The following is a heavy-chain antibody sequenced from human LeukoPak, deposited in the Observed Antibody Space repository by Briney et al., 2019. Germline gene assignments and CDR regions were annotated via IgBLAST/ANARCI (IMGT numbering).Heavy chain of an antibody. CDR3: ARENRDYYDSSGYFDY. V-gene: IGHV3-66*01. CDR2: IYSGGST. D-gene: IGHD3-22*01. J-gene: IGHJ4*02. Sequence: GGSLRLSCAASGFTVSSNYMSWVRQAPGKGLEWVSVIYSGGSTYYAGSVKGRFTISRDNSKNTLYLQMNSLRAEDTAVYYCARENRDYYDSSGYFDYWGQGTLVTVSS. CDR1: GFTVSSNY.